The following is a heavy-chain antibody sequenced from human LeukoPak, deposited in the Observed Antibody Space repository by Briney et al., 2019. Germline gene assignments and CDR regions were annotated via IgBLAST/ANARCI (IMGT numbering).Heavy chain of an antibody. CDR1: GFTFSSYA. V-gene: IGHV3-30-3*01. CDR2: ISYDGSNK. D-gene: IGHD3-3*01. CDR3: ARELRFLEWSGPFDY. J-gene: IGHJ4*02. Sequence: GGSLRLSCAASGFTFSSYAMHWVRQAPGKGLEWVAVISYDGSNKYYADSVKGRFTISRDNSKNTLYLQMNSLRAEDTAVYYCARELRFLEWSGPFDYWGQGTLVTVSS.